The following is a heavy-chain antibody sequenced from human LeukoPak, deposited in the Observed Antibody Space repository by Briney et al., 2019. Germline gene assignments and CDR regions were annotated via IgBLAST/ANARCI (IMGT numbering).Heavy chain of an antibody. V-gene: IGHV3-7*01. CDR1: GFTFKTYT. CDR3: ARVYCGGDCYSLDPGTDY. D-gene: IGHD2-21*02. Sequence: PGGSLRLSCAASGFTFKTYTMHWVRQAPGKGLEWVANIKQDGSEKYYVDSVKGRFTISRDNAKNSLYLQMNSLRAEDTAVYYCARVYCGGDCYSLDPGTDYWGQGTLVTVSS. CDR2: IKQDGSEK. J-gene: IGHJ4*02.